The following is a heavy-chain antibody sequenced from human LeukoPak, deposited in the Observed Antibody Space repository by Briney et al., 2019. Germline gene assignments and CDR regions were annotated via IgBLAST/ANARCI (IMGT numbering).Heavy chain of an antibody. D-gene: IGHD2-2*01. CDR1: GFTFRNYA. CDR3: TTPDCSTTTCYFTGHGMDV. CDR2: ISGSGGTT. J-gene: IGHJ6*02. V-gene: IGHV3-23*01. Sequence: PGGSLRLSCAASGFTFRNYAMSWVRQPPGKGLEWVSSISGSGGTTYYADSMKGRFTISRDNSKNTLYLQMNSLRAEDTAVYYCTTPDCSTTTCYFTGHGMDVWGQGTTVTVSS.